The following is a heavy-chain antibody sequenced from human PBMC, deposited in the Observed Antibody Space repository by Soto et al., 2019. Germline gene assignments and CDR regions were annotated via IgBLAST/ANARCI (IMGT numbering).Heavy chain of an antibody. D-gene: IGHD5-12*01. CDR2: IIPIFGTS. CDR3: ARGRAERAAITSADMDV. V-gene: IGHV1-69*01. J-gene: IGHJ6*02. Sequence: QVQLVQSGAEVKKPGSSVKVSCKASGGTFSSYAISWVRQAPGQGLEWMGGIIPIFGTSNYAQKFQGRVTITADESTSTAYMDRSSLRSEDTAVYYCARGRAERAAITSADMDVWGQGTTVTVSS. CDR1: GGTFSSYA.